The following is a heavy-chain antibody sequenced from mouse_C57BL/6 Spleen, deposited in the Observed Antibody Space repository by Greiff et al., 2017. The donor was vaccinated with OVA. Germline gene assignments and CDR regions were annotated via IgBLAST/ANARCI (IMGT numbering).Heavy chain of an antibody. Sequence: QVQLQQSGAELVRPGASVKLSCKASGYTFTDYYINWVKQRPGQGLEWIARIYPGSGNTYYNEKFKGKATLTAEKSSSTAYMQLSSLTSEDSAVYFCAIPDYYGSSPYYFDYWGQGTTLTVSS. V-gene: IGHV1-76*01. D-gene: IGHD1-1*01. CDR2: IYPGSGNT. CDR1: GYTFTDYY. J-gene: IGHJ2*01. CDR3: AIPDYYGSSPYYFDY.